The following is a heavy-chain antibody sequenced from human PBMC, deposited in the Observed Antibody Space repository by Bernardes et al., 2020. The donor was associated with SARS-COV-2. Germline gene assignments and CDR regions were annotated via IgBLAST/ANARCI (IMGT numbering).Heavy chain of an antibody. Sequence: GGSLTVSCQASGFAFSNYGMAGVPQAPGKGLEWVSSISATSVYTYYADSVKGRFTVSRDNSKNTQYLLMNNLRAEDTDLNYCADRRTGGQWYVDSWGQGTLVTVSS. J-gene: IGHJ4*02. V-gene: IGHV3-23*01. CDR1: GFAFSNYG. D-gene: IGHD6-19*01. CDR3: ADRRTGGQWYVDS. CDR2: ISATSVYT.